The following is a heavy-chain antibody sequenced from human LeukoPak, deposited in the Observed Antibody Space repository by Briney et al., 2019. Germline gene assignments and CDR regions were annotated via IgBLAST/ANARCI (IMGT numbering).Heavy chain of an antibody. CDR2: INPAGSDT. CDR3: GRFGYAAAVDL. J-gene: IGHJ4*02. CDR1: VFSFNAYW. V-gene: IGHV3-7*01. D-gene: IGHD6-13*01. Sequence: GGALRLSCAASVFSFNAYWMTWVRQAPGRGREWGANINPAGSDTYYVDPVKGRFTISRDNAKNLVYLQMNSLRAEDTAVYFCGRFGYAAAVDLWGQGTLVTVSS.